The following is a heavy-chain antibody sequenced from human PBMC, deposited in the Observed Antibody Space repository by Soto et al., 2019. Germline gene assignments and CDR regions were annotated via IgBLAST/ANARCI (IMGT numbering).Heavy chain of an antibody. V-gene: IGHV3-23*01. D-gene: IGHD3-22*01. CDR3: AKAREWLLLIDY. Sequence: GGSLRLSCAASGFTFSSYAMSWVRQAPGEGLEWVSAISGSGGSTYYADSVKGRFTISRDNSKNTLYLQMNSLRAEDTAVYYCAKAREWLLLIDYWGQGTLVTVSS. J-gene: IGHJ4*02. CDR2: ISGSGGST. CDR1: GFTFSSYA.